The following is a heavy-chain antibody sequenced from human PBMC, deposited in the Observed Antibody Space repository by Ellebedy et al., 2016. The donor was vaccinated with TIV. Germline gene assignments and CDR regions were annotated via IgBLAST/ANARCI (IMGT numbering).Heavy chain of an antibody. J-gene: IGHJ4*02. V-gene: IGHV4-59*01. CDR2: MYFSGGT. D-gene: IGHD6-25*01. CDR1: DGSISGYY. Sequence: MPSETLSLTCTVSDGSISGYYWGWIRQPPGKGLEWIGYMYFSGGTNSNPSLKSRVTISVDTSNNLFSLTLDSVTAADTAVYYCARFVAAHGYDYWGQGTLVTVSS. CDR3: ARFVAAHGYDY.